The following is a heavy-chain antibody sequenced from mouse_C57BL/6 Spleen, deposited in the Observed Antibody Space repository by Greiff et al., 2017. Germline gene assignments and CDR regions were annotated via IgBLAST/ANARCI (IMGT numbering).Heavy chain of an antibody. J-gene: IGHJ3*01. D-gene: IGHD1-1*01. Sequence: EVKLMESGGGLVKPGGSLKLSCAASGFTFSSYAMSWVRQTPEKRLEWVATISDGGSYTYYPDNVKGRFTISRDNAKNNLYLQMSHLKSEDTAMYYCARDRYGSSRAWFAYWGQGTLVTVSA. CDR1: GFTFSSYA. CDR3: ARDRYGSSRAWFAY. V-gene: IGHV5-4*01. CDR2: ISDGGSYT.